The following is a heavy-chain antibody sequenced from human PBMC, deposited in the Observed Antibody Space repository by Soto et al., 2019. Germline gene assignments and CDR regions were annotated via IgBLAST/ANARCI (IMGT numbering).Heavy chain of an antibody. D-gene: IGHD3-3*01. V-gene: IGHV4-59*01. CDR2: IYYSGST. CDR3: ARSYDFWSGYLGTSWFDP. Sequence: SETLSLTCTVSGGSISSYYWIWIRQPPGKGLERIGYIYYSGSTNYNTSLKSRVTISVDTSKNQFSLKLSSVTAADTAVYYCARSYDFWSGYLGTSWFDPWGQGTLVTVSS. CDR1: GGSISSYY. J-gene: IGHJ5*02.